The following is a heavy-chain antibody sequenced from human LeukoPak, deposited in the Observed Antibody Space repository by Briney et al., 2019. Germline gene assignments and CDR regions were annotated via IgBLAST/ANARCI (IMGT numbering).Heavy chain of an antibody. D-gene: IGHD6-13*01. J-gene: IGHJ4*02. CDR2: IYGGGAT. Sequence: PGGTLRLSCAATGFTVSSTPLSGVRPAAGKGLEWISFIYGGGATYYADSVKGRFTISRDNSKNTLFLQVNSLRAEDTAVYYCAKDTGWQQLLYYFDDWGQGTLVTVSS. CDR1: GFTVSSTP. CDR3: AKDTGWQQLLYYFDD. V-gene: IGHV3-53*01.